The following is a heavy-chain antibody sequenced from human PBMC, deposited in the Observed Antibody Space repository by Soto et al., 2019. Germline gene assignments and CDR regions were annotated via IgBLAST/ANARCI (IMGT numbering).Heavy chain of an antibody. Sequence: SETLSLTCGVHGGSISGYYWSWIRQSPGKGLEWIGETDHSGSTNYNPSLRSRVTMSVDTSKNQFSPKLSSVTAADTAVYYCARELDFYDSGTYYKSADWFGPWGQGTLVTGSS. CDR2: TDHSGST. D-gene: IGHD3-10*01. CDR3: ARELDFYDSGTYYKSADWFGP. J-gene: IGHJ5*02. V-gene: IGHV4-34*01. CDR1: GGSISGYY.